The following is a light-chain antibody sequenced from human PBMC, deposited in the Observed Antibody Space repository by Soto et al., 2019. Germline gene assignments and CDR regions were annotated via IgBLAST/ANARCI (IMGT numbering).Light chain of an antibody. V-gene: IGKV3-11*01. CDR1: QSVGNF. CDR3: QHRTNWPWT. J-gene: IGKJ1*01. Sequence: EVVLTQSPATLSLSPGQRATLSCRASQSVGNFLAWYQQKPGQPARLLIYDASDRATGIPARFSGSGSGTDFTLTISSLAPEDFAVYYCQHRTNWPWTYGQGTKVEIK. CDR2: DAS.